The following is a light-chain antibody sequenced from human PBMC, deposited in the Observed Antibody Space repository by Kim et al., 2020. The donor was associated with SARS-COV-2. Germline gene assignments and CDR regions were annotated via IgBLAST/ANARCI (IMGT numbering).Light chain of an antibody. J-gene: IGLJ3*02. CDR2: KDS. V-gene: IGLV3-25*03. Sequence: GQTARIPCPGDPLPNQYASWYQHKPGQAPVLVIYKDSERPSGLPARLSGSSSGTTVTLPISGVQADDEAYYYCQSADTSNTYWLFGGGTKVTVL. CDR3: QSADTSNTYWL. CDR1: PLPNQY.